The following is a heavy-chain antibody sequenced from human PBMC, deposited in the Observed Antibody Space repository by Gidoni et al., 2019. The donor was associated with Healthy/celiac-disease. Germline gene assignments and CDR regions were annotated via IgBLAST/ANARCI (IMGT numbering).Heavy chain of an antibody. J-gene: IGHJ4*02. CDR3: ARVHSSGWYYSY. CDR2: INPNSGGT. CDR1: GYTFTGYY. D-gene: IGHD6-19*01. Sequence: QVQLVQSGAEVEKPGASVKAACKAAGYTFTGYYMHWVRQAPGQGLEWMGWINPNSGGTNYAQKFQGRVTMTRDTSISTAYMELSRLRSDDTAVYYCARVHSSGWYYSYWGQGTLVTVSS. V-gene: IGHV1-2*02.